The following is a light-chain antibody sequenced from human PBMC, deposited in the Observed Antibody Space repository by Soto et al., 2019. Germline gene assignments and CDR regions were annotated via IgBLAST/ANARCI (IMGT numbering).Light chain of an antibody. CDR2: LGS. CDR1: QSLLHSNGYNY. V-gene: IGKV2-28*01. CDR3: MQPLQSWT. Sequence: DIVMTQSPLSLPVTPGEPASISCRSSQSLLHSNGYNYLDWYLQKPGQSPQLLIYLGSNRASGVTDRFSGRGSGTDFTLKISRVEAEDVGVYYCMQPLQSWTFGQGTKVEIK. J-gene: IGKJ1*01.